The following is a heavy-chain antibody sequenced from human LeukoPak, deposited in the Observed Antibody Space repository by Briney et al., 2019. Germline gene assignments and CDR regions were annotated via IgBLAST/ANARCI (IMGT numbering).Heavy chain of an antibody. CDR2: NNFAGRG. CDR3: ARDRQHSYGSDLDH. V-gene: IGHV4-4*07. Sequence: KPSETLSLTCTVSGGSIHTYYWMWIRQPAGKGLEFLGRNNFAGRGYYNPSLKSRVTISVDSPRNQFSLQLTSVTAADTAVYYCARDRQHSYGSDLDHWGQGILVTVSS. J-gene: IGHJ4*02. D-gene: IGHD5-18*01. CDR1: GGSIHTYY.